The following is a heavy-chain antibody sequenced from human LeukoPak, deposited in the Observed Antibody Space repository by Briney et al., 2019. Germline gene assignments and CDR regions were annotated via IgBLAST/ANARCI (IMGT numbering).Heavy chain of an antibody. V-gene: IGHV3-30*18. CDR3: AKVVEQWLVRGAGDC. Sequence: GTSLRLSCAASGFTFSDYGMHWVRQAPGKGLEWVAAISYDGNNKVYADSVKGRFTISRDDSKNTLYLQMNSLRAEDTAVYYCAKVVEQWLVRGAGDCWGQGTLVTVSS. D-gene: IGHD6-19*01. CDR1: GFTFSDYG. CDR2: ISYDGNNK. J-gene: IGHJ4*02.